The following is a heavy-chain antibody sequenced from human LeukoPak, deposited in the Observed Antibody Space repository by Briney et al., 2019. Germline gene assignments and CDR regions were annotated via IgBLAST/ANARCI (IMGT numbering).Heavy chain of an antibody. J-gene: IGHJ6*03. V-gene: IGHV4-59*01. D-gene: IGHD1-1*01. CDR3: ARLYQQSKWKYYYYYMDV. CDR1: GASFSTNY. Sequence: SETLSLTCSVSGASFSTNYWSWIRQPPGRGLEWIGYVFDSGSTNYNPSLKSRVTISVDTPTKQFSLRLSSVTAADTAVYYCARLYQQSKWKYYYYYMDVCGKGTAVTVSS. CDR2: VFDSGST.